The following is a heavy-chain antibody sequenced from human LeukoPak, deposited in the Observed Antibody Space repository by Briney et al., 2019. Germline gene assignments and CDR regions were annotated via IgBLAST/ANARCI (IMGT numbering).Heavy chain of an antibody. D-gene: IGHD2-8*01. V-gene: IGHV3-23*01. CDR2: ISDSPDIT. CDR3: ARRARVRMVYFYYFMDI. Sequence: AGSLSLSCAASGFTFSSYAMNWVRQAPGQGLEWLSLISDSPDITYYTDSVKGRFTIYRSNSNNTVYLQMNNLRAEDTAVYYCARRARVRMVYFYYFMDIWGKGTTVTVSS. CDR1: GFTFSSYA. J-gene: IGHJ6*03.